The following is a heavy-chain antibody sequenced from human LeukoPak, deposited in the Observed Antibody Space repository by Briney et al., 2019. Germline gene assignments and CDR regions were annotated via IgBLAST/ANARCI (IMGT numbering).Heavy chain of an antibody. CDR1: DDSITKYH. CDR2: VHSSGGT. J-gene: IGHJ4*02. CDR3: ARANINWLRSPGTLYYLDY. Sequence: SETLSLTCSVSDDSITKYHWGWIRQPPGKGLEWIGCVHSSGGTYYNPSLETRVTVSLHTSAKQLSLRLTSVTAADTAVYFCARANINWLRSPGTLYYLDYWGLGTLVTVSS. V-gene: IGHV4-4*07. D-gene: IGHD1-20*01.